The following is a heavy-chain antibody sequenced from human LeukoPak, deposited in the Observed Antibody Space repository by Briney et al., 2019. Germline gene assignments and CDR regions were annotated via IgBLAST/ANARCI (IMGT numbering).Heavy chain of an antibody. CDR2: LNPSRGTT. CDR1: GYNFISYY. CDR3: ARDATRGIGGSYDLDF. J-gene: IGHJ4*02. V-gene: IGHV1-46*01. D-gene: IGHD3-16*01. Sequence: GASVKLSCKASGYNFISYYIQWVRQDPGQGLEWMGLLNPSRGTTAYAPKFQGRVTMTRDTSSNTVYMELRGLRSDDTAIYYCARDATRGIGGSYDLDFWGQGSLFTVSS.